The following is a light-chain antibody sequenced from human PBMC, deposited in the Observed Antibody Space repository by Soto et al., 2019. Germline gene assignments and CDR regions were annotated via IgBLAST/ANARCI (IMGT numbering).Light chain of an antibody. CDR3: AAWDDSLSGVV. CDR1: SSNIESNY. Sequence: QSVLTQPPSASGTPGQRVTISCSGSSSNIESNYVYWYQQLPGTAPKLPIYRNIQRPSGVPDRFSGSKSGTSASLAISGLRSEDEADYYCAAWDDSLSGVVFGGGTKLTVL. CDR2: RNI. V-gene: IGLV1-47*01. J-gene: IGLJ2*01.